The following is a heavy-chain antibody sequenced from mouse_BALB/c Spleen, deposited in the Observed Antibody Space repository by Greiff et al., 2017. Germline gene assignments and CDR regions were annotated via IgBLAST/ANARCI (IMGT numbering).Heavy chain of an antibody. CDR1: GYTFTSYT. J-gene: IGHJ3*01. CDR3: AIYYGNYAWFAY. V-gene: IGHV1-4*01. Sequence: GQLQQSGAELARPGASVKMSCKASGYTFTSYTMHWVKQRPGQGLEWIGYINPSSGYTNYNQKFKDKATLTADKSSSTAYMQLSSLTSEDSAVYYCAIYYGNYAWFAYWGQGTLVTVSA. CDR2: INPSSGYT. D-gene: IGHD2-1*01.